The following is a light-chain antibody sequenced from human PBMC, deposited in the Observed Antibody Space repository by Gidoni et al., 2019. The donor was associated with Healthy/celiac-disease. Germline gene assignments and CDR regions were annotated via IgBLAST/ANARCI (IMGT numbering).Light chain of an antibody. V-gene: IGKV1-39*01. CDR3: QQSYNTTALT. CDR2: AAS. J-gene: IGKJ4*01. Sequence: DIQMTQSPSSLSASVGDRVTITCRASQSISSYLNWYQQKPGKAPKLLIYAASSLQSGVPSRFSSSGSGTDFSLTISSMQHEEYAANYCQQSYNTTALTFGGGTKVEIK. CDR1: QSISSY.